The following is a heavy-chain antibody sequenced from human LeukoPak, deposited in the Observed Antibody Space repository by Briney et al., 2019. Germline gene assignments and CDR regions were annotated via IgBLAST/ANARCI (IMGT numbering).Heavy chain of an antibody. CDR3: ARRTSHDYRYYFDY. CDR1: GGTFSSYA. D-gene: IGHD4-11*01. Sequence: SVKVSCKASGGTFSSYAISWVGQAPGQGLEWMGGIIPIFGTANYAQKFQGRVTITADESTSTAYMELSSLRSEDTAVYYCARRTSHDYRYYFDYWGQGTLVTVSS. J-gene: IGHJ4*02. CDR2: IIPIFGTA. V-gene: IGHV1-69*13.